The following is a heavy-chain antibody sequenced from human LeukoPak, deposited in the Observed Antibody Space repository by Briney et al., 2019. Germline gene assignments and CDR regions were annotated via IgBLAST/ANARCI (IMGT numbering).Heavy chain of an antibody. CDR3: AKDYSSYYYGSGSYYYYYGMDV. Sequence: PGGSLRLSCAASGFTFSSYGMHWVRKAPGKGLEWVAVISYDGSNEYYADSVKGRFTISRDNSKNTLYLQMNSLRAEDTAVYYCAKDYSSYYYGSGSYYYYYGMDVWGKGTTVTVSS. J-gene: IGHJ6*04. CDR2: ISYDGSNE. V-gene: IGHV3-30*18. CDR1: GFTFSSYG. D-gene: IGHD3-10*01.